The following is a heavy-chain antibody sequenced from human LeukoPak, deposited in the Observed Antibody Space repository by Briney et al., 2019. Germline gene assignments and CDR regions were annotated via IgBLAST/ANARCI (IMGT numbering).Heavy chain of an antibody. CDR3: ARDTTTVSSGDY. CDR1: GFTFSSYA. CDR2: ISYDGSNK. J-gene: IGHJ4*02. D-gene: IGHD4-17*01. V-gene: IGHV3-30*04. Sequence: PGGSLRLSCAASGFTFSSYAMHWVRQAPGKGLEWVAVISYDGSNKYYADSVKGRFTIPRDNSKNTLYLQMNSLRAEDTAVYYCARDTTTVSSGDYWGQGTLATVSS.